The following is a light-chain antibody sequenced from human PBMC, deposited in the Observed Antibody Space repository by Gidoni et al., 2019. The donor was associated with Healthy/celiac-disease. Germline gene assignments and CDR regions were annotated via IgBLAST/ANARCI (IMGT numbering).Light chain of an antibody. CDR1: SSNIGSNT. Sequence: QSVLTQPPSASGTPGPRVTISCSGSSSNIGSNTVNWYQQLPGTAPKLLIYSNNQRPPGVPDRFSGSKSGTSASLAISGLQSEDEADYYCAAWDDSLNRDVFGTGTKVTVL. J-gene: IGLJ1*01. V-gene: IGLV1-44*01. CDR2: SNN. CDR3: AAWDDSLNRDV.